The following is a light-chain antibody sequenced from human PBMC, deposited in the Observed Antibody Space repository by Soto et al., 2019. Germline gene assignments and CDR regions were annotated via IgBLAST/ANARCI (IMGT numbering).Light chain of an antibody. J-gene: IGKJ4*01. Sequence: DIQMTQSPSSLPASVGDRVTITCRASQSITNYLSWYQQRPGKAPKLLIHAASNLQSGVPSRFSGSGSETDFSLTISSLQSEDFAVYYCQHYNNWPLTFGGGTKVEIK. CDR1: QSITNY. V-gene: IGKV1-39*01. CDR2: AAS. CDR3: QHYNNWPLT.